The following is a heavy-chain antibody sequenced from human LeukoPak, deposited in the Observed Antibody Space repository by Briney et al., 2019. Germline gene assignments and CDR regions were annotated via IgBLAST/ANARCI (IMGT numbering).Heavy chain of an antibody. CDR1: GYIFTGYY. CDR3: ARAPGASYSGYDLGFDY. V-gene: IGHV1-2*02. J-gene: IGHJ4*02. CDR2: INPNSGGT. Sequence: ASVKVSCKASGYIFTGYYMHWVRQATGQGLEWMGWINPNSGGTNYAQKFQGRVTMTRDTSISTAYMELSRLRSDDTAVYYCARAPGASYSGYDLGFDYWGQGTLVTVSS. D-gene: IGHD5-12*01.